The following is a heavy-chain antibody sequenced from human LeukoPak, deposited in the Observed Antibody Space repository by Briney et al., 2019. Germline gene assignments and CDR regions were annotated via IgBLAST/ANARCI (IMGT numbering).Heavy chain of an antibody. Sequence: GGSLRLSCAASGFTFSSYTMKWVRQAPGKGLEWVSSISSSSSYIYYADSVKGRFTISRDNAKNSLYLQMNSLRAEDTAVYYCARGSRYCSSTSCYPGHAFDIWGQGTMVTVSS. J-gene: IGHJ3*02. D-gene: IGHD2-2*01. CDR1: GFTFSSYT. V-gene: IGHV3-21*01. CDR3: ARGSRYCSSTSCYPGHAFDI. CDR2: ISSSSSYI.